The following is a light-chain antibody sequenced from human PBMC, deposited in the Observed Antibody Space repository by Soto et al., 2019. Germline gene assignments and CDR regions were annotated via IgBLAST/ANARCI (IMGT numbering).Light chain of an antibody. CDR2: DTS. CDR1: QGIGDT. V-gene: IGKV3-15*01. CDR3: QQYGSSPLT. J-gene: IGKJ5*01. Sequence: EVVMTQSPATLSVSPGEGVTLSSRANQGIGDTLAWYQHKPGQTPRLLIYDTSTRATGVPARSSGSRSGPEFTLTISRLEPEDFAVYYCQQYGSSPLTFGQGTRLEIK.